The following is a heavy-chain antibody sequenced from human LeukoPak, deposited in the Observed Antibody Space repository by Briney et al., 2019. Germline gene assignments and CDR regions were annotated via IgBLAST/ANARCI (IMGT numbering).Heavy chain of an antibody. Sequence: GGSLRLSCAASGFTFNNYVMNWVRQAPGKGLEWVAMMSYDGNGEYYVDSVKGRFTISRDTSKNTLYLQMNSLRAEDTAIYYCAKDYVGSIWCNWFDPWGQGTLVTVSS. CDR1: GFTFNNYV. CDR2: MSYDGNGE. J-gene: IGHJ5*02. D-gene: IGHD6-13*01. CDR3: AKDYVGSIWCNWFDP. V-gene: IGHV3-30*18.